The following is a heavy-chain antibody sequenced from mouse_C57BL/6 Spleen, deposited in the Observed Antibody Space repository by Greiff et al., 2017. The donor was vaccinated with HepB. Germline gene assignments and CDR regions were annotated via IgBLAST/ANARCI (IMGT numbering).Heavy chain of an antibody. V-gene: IGHV5-17*01. D-gene: IGHD3-2*02. J-gene: IGHJ2*01. CDR1: GFTFSDYG. Sequence: EVKVVESGGGLVKPGGSLKLSCAASGFTFSDYGMHWVRQAPEKGLEWVAYISSGSSTIYYADTVKGRFTISRDNAKNTLFLQMTSLRSEDTAMYYCARADSSGYVPGYWGQGTTLTVSS. CDR2: ISSGSSTI. CDR3: ARADSSGYVPGY.